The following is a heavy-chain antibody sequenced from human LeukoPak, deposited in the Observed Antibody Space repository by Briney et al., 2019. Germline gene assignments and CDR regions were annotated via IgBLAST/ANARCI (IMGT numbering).Heavy chain of an antibody. J-gene: IGHJ2*01. CDR2: IHYTVST. Sequence: PSETLSLTCNVFGGSITSYYWSWIRQPPGKGLECSGHIHYTVSTTYNSSLQSRVTISVDTSSNHFSREMRSVTAADTAVYYCARGKSLTNWGPWSLDLWGRGTLVSVSS. CDR1: GGSITSYY. CDR3: ARGKSLTNWGPWSLDL. V-gene: IGHV4-59*01. D-gene: IGHD7-27*01.